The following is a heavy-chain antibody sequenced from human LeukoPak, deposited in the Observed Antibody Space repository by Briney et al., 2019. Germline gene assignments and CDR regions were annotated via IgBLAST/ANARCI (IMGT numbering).Heavy chain of an antibody. CDR1: GSSFSGYY. Sequence: SETLSLTCAVYGSSFSGYYWSWLRQSPEKGLEWIGEINHDGSTNYNPSLVSRVAISVDTSKNQFSLRLNSVTAADTGVYYCARRRDWNDVLDSWGLGALVTVSS. CDR3: ARRRDWNDVLDS. J-gene: IGHJ4*02. V-gene: IGHV4-34*01. CDR2: INHDGST. D-gene: IGHD1-1*01.